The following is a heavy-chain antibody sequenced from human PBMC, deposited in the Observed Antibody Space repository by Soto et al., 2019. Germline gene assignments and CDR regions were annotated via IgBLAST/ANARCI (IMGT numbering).Heavy chain of an antibody. Sequence: PGESLKISCKGSGYSFTSYWISWVRQMPGKGLEWMGRIDPSDSYTNYSPSFQGHVTISADKSISTAYLQWSSLKASDTAMYYCARLSTRGFFGGSLDYGMDVWGQGTTVTVSS. CDR1: GYSFTSYW. CDR2: IDPSDSYT. D-gene: IGHD1-26*01. V-gene: IGHV5-10-1*01. CDR3: ARLSTRGFFGGSLDYGMDV. J-gene: IGHJ6*02.